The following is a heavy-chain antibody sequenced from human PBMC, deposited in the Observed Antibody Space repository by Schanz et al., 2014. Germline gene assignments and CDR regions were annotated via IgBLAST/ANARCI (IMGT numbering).Heavy chain of an antibody. CDR2: IWFDGNNK. V-gene: IGHV3-30*04. CDR3: AKEGSIYWDRSVDY. Sequence: QVQLVESGGGVVQPGRSLRLSCAASGFTVRSYAMHWVRQAPGKGLEWVAVIWFDGNNKFYADSVKGRFTISRDSPKNRLYLQMNSLRPEDTAVYYCAKEGSIYWDRSVDYWGQGTLVTVSS. D-gene: IGHD1-26*01. CDR1: GFTVRSYA. J-gene: IGHJ4*02.